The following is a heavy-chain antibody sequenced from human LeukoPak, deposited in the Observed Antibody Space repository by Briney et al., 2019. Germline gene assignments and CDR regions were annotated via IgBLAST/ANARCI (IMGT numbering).Heavy chain of an antibody. CDR2: IFHSGST. V-gene: IGHV4-38-2*02. CDR1: GYSLTSGYY. Sequence: SETLSLTCTVSGYSLTSGYYWGWIRQPPGKGLEWIASIFHSGSTFYNPSVKSRVTISVDTSKNQFSLTLRSVTAADTAVYYCARVSYNNYGRPNWFDPWGQGTLVTVSS. CDR3: ARVSYNNYGRPNWFDP. J-gene: IGHJ5*02. D-gene: IGHD4-11*01.